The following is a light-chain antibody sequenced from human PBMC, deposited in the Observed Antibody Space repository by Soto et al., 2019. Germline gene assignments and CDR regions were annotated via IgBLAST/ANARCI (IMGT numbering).Light chain of an antibody. CDR2: LEGSGSY. CDR1: SGHSSYI. Sequence: QLVLTQPSSASASLGSSVKLTCTLSSGHSSYIIAWHQQQPGKAPRYLMKLEGSGSYNKGSGVPDRFSGSSSGADRYLTISHLQFEDEADYYCETWDGNTRVFGGGTKVTVL. CDR3: ETWDGNTRV. J-gene: IGLJ3*02. V-gene: IGLV4-60*02.